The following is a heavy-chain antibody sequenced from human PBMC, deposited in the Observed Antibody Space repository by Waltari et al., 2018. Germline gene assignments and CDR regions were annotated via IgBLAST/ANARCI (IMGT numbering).Heavy chain of an antibody. J-gene: IGHJ3*02. V-gene: IGHV4-38-2*01. Sequence: QVQLLESGPGLVRPSETLSLTCAVSGYSISSGYYWGWIRQPPGKGLEWIANIYPSGSTDYNPSLKSRVTISVDTYKNQFSLKLSSVTAADTAVYYCTRLFGGSVWEAFDIWGQGTMVTVSS. CDR2: IYPSGST. CDR1: GYSISSGYY. D-gene: IGHD3-3*01. CDR3: TRLFGGSVWEAFDI.